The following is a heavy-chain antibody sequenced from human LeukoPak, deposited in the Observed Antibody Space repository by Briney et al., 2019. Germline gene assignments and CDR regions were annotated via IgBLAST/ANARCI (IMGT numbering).Heavy chain of an antibody. CDR1: GGSISSYY. D-gene: IGHD4-17*01. CDR2: IYYSGST. Sequence: SSETLSLTCTVSGGSISSYYWSWIRQPPGKGLEWIGYIYYSGSTNYNPSLKSRVTISVDTSKNQFSLKLSSVTAADTAVYYCAREGSSRDDYGDYGVDWGQGTLVTVSS. V-gene: IGHV4-59*12. J-gene: IGHJ4*02. CDR3: AREGSSRDDYGDYGVD.